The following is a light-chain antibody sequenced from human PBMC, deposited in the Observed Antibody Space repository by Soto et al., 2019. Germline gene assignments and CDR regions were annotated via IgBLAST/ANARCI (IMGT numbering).Light chain of an antibody. V-gene: IGKV1-33*01. CDR1: QAISNY. J-gene: IGKJ3*01. CDR3: QQYDNLPPFT. Sequence: DIQMTQSPSSLSASVGDRVTITCQASQAISNYLNWYQQKPGKAPQLLIYDASNLEKEAPSRLSGSGSGTDFTFTISSLQPEDIATYYCQQYDNLPPFTFGPGTKVDIK. CDR2: DAS.